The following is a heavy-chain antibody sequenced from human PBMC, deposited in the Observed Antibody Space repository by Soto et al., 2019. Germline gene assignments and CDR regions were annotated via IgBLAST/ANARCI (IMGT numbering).Heavy chain of an antibody. CDR2: IGSSGSPI. CDR1: GFTFSAYY. V-gene: IGHV3-11*01. CDR3: ARESSSTSANWFDP. D-gene: IGHD2-2*01. Sequence: QVQLVEPGGGLVKPGGSLRLSCVASGFTFSAYYMTWIRQAPGKGLEWVSYIGSSGSPIYHADSVKGRFTISRDNAKNSLFLQMNSLRAEDTAVYYCARESSSTSANWFDPWGQGTLVTVSS. J-gene: IGHJ5*02.